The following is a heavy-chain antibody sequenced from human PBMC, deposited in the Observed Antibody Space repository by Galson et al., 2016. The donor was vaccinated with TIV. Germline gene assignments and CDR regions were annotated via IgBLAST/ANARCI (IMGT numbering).Heavy chain of an antibody. J-gene: IGHJ5*02. D-gene: IGHD3-10*01. CDR2: ISGRGERT. V-gene: IGHV3-23*01. CDR3: VTGGDCFASGTYSWFDP. CDR1: GFTFSSYA. Sequence: SLRLSCAASGFTFSSYAMIWVRQAPGKGLEWVSTISGRGERTFYADSVKGRFTISRDNSKNTLYLQMNSLRAEDTAVYHCVTGGDCFASGTYSWFDPWGQGTLVTVSS.